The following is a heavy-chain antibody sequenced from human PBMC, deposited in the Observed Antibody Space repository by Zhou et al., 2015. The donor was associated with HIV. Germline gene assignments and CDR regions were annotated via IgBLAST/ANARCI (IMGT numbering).Heavy chain of an antibody. Sequence: YAQEFRGRLTITADRSTSAAYMELSSLKSEDAAVYYCARDKGGPVAGKVYYYYGMDVWGQGTTVTVSS. D-gene: IGHD6-19*01. J-gene: IGHJ6*02. V-gene: IGHV1-69*04. CDR3: ARDKGGPVAGKVYYYYGMDV.